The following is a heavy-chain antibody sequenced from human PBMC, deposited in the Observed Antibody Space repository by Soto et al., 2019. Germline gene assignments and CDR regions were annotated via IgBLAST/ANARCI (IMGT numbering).Heavy chain of an antibody. J-gene: IGHJ5*02. CDR3: VRGGGGVLFVP. CDR1: GFTFGDSY. Sequence: GGSLRLSCAGSGFTFGDSYMSWIRQAPGKGLEWLSYISPGSRYPAYADSVKGRFTISRDNAKRSLYLQMMSLTAEDTAIYYCVRGGGGVLFVPCGQGTMVTVSS. D-gene: IGHD2-15*01. CDR2: ISPGSRYP. V-gene: IGHV3-11*06.